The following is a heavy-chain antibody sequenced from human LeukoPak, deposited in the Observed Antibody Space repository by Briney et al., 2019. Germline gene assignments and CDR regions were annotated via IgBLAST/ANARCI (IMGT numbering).Heavy chain of an antibody. CDR1: GFSFSLYW. D-gene: IGHD6-13*01. V-gene: IGHV3-7*01. Sequence: PGGSLRLSCAASGFSFSLYWMNWVRQAPGKGLEWVAQIIQDGSEKYYVDSVKGRFTISRDNAKNSLYLQMNSLRAEDTAVYYCARDKSYSSSWYNYYYYYYMDVWGKGTTVTVSS. J-gene: IGHJ6*03. CDR3: ARDKSYSSSWYNYYYYYYMDV. CDR2: IIQDGSEK.